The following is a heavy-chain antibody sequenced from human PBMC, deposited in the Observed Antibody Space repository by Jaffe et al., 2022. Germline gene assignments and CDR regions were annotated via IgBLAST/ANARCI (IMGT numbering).Heavy chain of an antibody. CDR1: GGSISSYY. J-gene: IGHJ2*01. CDR3: ARAEGYSGFWYFDL. CDR2: IYYSGST. D-gene: IGHD5-12*01. Sequence: QVQLQESGPGLVKPSETLSLTCTVSGGSISSYYWSWIRQPPGKGLEWIGYIYYSGSTNYNPSLKSRVTISVDTSKNQFSLKLSSVTAADTAVYYCARAEGYSGFWYFDLWGRGTLVTVSS. V-gene: IGHV4-59*01.